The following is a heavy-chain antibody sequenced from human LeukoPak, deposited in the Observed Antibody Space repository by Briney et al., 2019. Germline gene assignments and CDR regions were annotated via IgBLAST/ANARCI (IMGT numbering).Heavy chain of an antibody. V-gene: IGHV3-33*01. CDR2: IWYDGSNK. Sequence: GGSLRLSCAASGFTFSSYGMHWVRQAPGKGLEWVAVIWYDGSNKYYADSVKGRFTISRDNSKNTLYLQMNSLRAEDTAVYYCARDWILSRYFDLWGRGTLVTVSS. J-gene: IGHJ2*01. CDR3: ARDWILSRYFDL. D-gene: IGHD2-2*03. CDR1: GFTFSSYG.